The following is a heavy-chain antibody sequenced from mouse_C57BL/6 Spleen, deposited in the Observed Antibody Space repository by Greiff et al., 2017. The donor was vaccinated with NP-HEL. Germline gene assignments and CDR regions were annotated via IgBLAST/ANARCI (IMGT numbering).Heavy chain of an antibody. CDR3: ARPARLDYYAMDY. V-gene: IGHV5-12*01. CDR1: GFTFSDYY. J-gene: IGHJ4*01. Sequence: EVMLVESGGGLVQPGGSLKLSCAASGFTFSDYYMYWVRQTPEKRLEWVAYISNGGGSTYYPDTVKGRFTISRDNAKNTLYLQMSRLKSEDTAMYYCARPARLDYYAMDYWGQGTSVTVSS. D-gene: IGHD2-4*01. CDR2: ISNGGGST.